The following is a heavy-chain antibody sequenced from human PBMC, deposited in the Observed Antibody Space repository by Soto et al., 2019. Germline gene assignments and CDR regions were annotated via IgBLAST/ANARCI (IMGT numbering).Heavy chain of an antibody. CDR3: ARHGXRXXIGGMDV. V-gene: IGHV4-39*01. CDR2: IYYSGST. Sequence: QLQLQESGPGLVKPSETLSLTCTVSGGSISSSSYYWGWIRQPPGKGLEWIGSIYYSGSTYYNPSLKSRVTISVDTSKNXFSLKLSXVTAAXTAVYYCARHGXRXXIGGMDVWGQGTTVTVSS. J-gene: IGHJ6*02. D-gene: IGHD3-16*01. CDR1: GGSISSSSYY.